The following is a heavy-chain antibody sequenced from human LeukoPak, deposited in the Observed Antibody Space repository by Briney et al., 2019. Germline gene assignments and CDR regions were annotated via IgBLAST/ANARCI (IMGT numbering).Heavy chain of an antibody. V-gene: IGHV1-8*01. CDR2: MNPNSGDT. CDR1: GYTFTSYG. CDR3: ARGLGTYDSSELTWPMISF. J-gene: IGHJ4*02. Sequence: ASVKLSCKASGYTFTSYGINWVRQATGQGLEWMGWMNPNSGDTAYAQKFQGRITMTRSTSISTAYMELSSLRSEDTAVYYCARGLGTYDSSELTWPMISFWGQGTLVTVSS. D-gene: IGHD3-22*01.